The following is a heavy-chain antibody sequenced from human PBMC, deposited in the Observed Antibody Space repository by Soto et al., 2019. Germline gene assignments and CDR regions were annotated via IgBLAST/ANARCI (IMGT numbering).Heavy chain of an antibody. CDR1: GFTFSNYP. J-gene: IGHJ4*02. Sequence: EVQVLESGGTLVQPGGSLRLTCAASGFTFSNYPMTWVRQAPGKGLEWVSVISGSGATTYYADSVKGRFTISRDNSKTMMYLQMNSLRVEDTAVYYCAKVPAAGTQSGIDCWGQGTLVTVSS. CDR3: AKVPAAGTQSGIDC. CDR2: ISGSGATT. D-gene: IGHD6-13*01. V-gene: IGHV3-23*01.